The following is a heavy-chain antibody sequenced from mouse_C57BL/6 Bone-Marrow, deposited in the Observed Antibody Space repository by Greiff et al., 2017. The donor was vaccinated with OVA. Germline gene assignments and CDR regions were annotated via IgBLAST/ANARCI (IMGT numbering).Heavy chain of an antibody. CDR1: GYTFTSYW. J-gene: IGHJ3*01. CDR2: INPSSGYT. V-gene: IGHV1-7*01. CDR3: ARPLIYYYGSSPLAY. D-gene: IGHD1-1*01. Sequence: QVHVKQSGAELAKPGASVTLSCKASGYTFTSYWMHWVKQRPGQGLEWLGYINPSSGYTKYNQKFKDKATLTADKSSSTAYMQLSSLTYEDSAVYYCARPLIYYYGSSPLAYWGQGTLVTVSA.